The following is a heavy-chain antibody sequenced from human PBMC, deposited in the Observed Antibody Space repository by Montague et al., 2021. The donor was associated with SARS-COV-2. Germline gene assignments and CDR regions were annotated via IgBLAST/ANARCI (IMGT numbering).Heavy chain of an antibody. CDR1: GGSISSGSYY. CDR3: ARQHPTWYTNYYYNYGIDI. J-gene: IGHJ6*02. Sequence: TLSLTCTVSGGSISSGSYYWSWIRQPPGKGLEWIGRIYTTGSTNYNPSLKSRVTISVDTSKNQFSLKLSSVTAADTAVYYCARQHPTWYTNYYYNYGIDIWGQGTTVTVSS. V-gene: IGHV4-61*02. CDR2: IYTTGST. D-gene: IGHD6-13*01.